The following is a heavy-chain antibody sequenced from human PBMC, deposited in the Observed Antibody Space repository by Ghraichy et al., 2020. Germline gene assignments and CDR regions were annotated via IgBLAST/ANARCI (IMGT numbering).Heavy chain of an antibody. D-gene: IGHD3-10*01. CDR1: GFTFGDYA. CDR2: IRSKAYGGTT. CDR3: TRAYGSGSYYPTGPDY. J-gene: IGHJ4*02. V-gene: IGHV3-49*03. Sequence: GGSLRLSCTASGFTFGDYAMSWFRQAPGKGLEWVGFIRSKAYGGTTVYAASVKGRFTISRDDSKSIAYLQMNSLKTEDTAVYYCTRAYGSGSYYPTGPDYWGQGTLVTVSS.